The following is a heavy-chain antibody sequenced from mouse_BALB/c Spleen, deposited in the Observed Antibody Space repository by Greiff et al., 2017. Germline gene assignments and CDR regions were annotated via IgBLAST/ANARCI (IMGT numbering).Heavy chain of an antibody. D-gene: IGHD2-1*01. CDR3: AEGNSAWFAY. J-gene: IGHJ3*01. V-gene: IGHV3-6*02. CDR2: ISYDGSN. Sequence: DVQLQESGPGLVKPSQSLSLTCSVTGYSITSGYYWNWIRQFPGNKLEWMGYISYDGSNNYNPSLKNRISITRDTSKNQFFLKLNSVTTEDTATYYCAEGNSAWFAYWGQGTLVTVSA. CDR1: GYSITSGYY.